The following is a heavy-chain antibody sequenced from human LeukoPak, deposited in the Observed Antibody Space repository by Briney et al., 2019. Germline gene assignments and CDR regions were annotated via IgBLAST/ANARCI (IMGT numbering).Heavy chain of an antibody. Sequence: SETLSLTCTVYGGSISIYYWSWIRQPAGKGLEWIGRIYTSGSTNYNPSLKSRVTMSVDTSKNQFSLKLSSVTAADTAVYYCARDTSPRAAAAFDIWGQGTMVTVSS. J-gene: IGHJ3*02. CDR1: GGSISIYY. CDR2: IYTSGST. D-gene: IGHD2-2*01. V-gene: IGHV4-4*07. CDR3: ARDTSPRAAAAFDI.